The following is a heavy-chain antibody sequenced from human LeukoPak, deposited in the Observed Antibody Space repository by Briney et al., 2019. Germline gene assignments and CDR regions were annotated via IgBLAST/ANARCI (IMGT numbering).Heavy chain of an antibody. Sequence: SQTLPLTCTVAGASISSYCWGWIRQPPGKGLEWIGHIYYSGSTNYNPSLKSQVTVSVDTSKNQFSLRLSSVTAADTAVYYCARGAGNYYFYGMDVWGQGTMVTVSS. V-gene: IGHV4-59*01. CDR2: IYYSGST. CDR3: ARGAGNYYFYGMDV. CDR1: GASISSYC. J-gene: IGHJ6*02.